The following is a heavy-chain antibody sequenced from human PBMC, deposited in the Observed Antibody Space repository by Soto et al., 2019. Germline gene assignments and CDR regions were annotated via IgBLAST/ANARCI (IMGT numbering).Heavy chain of an antibody. V-gene: IGHV3-23*01. CDR3: APHVSCSGGSCQYDAFAI. J-gene: IGHJ3*02. CDR2: VTADGGT. D-gene: IGHD2-15*01. Sequence: EVQVLESGGGLVQPGGSLRLSCEGSGFTVSSHAMTWIRQAPGKGPEWVSTVTADGGTYYADSVKGRFAMSRDTSEITLYSQMNSLGAEDTAAYYCAPHVSCSGGSCQYDAFAIRGQGTMVTVSS. CDR1: GFTVSSHA.